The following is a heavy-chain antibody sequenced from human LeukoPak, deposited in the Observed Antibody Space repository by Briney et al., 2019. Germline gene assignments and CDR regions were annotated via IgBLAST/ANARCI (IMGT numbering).Heavy chain of an antibody. D-gene: IGHD1-1*01. CDR3: AKDQQLEPFHY. CDR2: ISSSGYTI. J-gene: IGHJ4*02. Sequence: GGSLRLSCAASGFTFSDYYMSWIRQAPGKGLEWVSYISSSGYTIYYADSVRGRFTISRDNAKNSLYLQMNSLRAEDTAVYYCAKDQQLEPFHYWGRGTLVTVSS. V-gene: IGHV3-11*04. CDR1: GFTFSDYY.